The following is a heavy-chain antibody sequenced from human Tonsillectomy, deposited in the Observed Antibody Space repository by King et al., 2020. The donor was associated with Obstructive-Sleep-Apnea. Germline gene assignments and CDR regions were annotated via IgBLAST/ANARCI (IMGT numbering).Heavy chain of an antibody. D-gene: IGHD3-10*01. CDR3: ARGGAIFYGSGLDY. J-gene: IGHJ4*02. V-gene: IGHV3-66*01. Sequence: VQLVESGGGLVQPGGSLRLSCAASGFTVSSNYMSWVRQAPGKGLEWVSVIYSGGSTYYADSVKGRFTISRDNSKNTLYLQMNSLRAEDTAVYYCARGGAIFYGSGLDYWGQGTLVTVSS. CDR2: IYSGGST. CDR1: GFTVSSNY.